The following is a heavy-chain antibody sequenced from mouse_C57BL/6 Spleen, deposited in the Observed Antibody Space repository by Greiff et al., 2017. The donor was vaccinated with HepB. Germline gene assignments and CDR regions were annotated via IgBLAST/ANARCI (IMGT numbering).Heavy chain of an antibody. CDR3: ARDGDYDGAWFAY. Sequence: VQLQQSGPELVKPGASVKISCKASGYTFTDYYMNWVKQSHGKSLEWIGDINPNNGGTSYNQKFKGKATLTVDKSSSTAYMELRSLTSEDSAVYYCARDGDYDGAWFAYWGQGTLVTVSA. D-gene: IGHD2-4*01. J-gene: IGHJ3*01. CDR2: INPNNGGT. V-gene: IGHV1-26*01. CDR1: GYTFTDYY.